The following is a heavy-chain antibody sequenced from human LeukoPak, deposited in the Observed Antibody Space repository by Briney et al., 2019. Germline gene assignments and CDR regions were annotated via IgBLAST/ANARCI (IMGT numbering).Heavy chain of an antibody. Sequence: PGGSLRLSCAASGFTFNTYWMIWVRQAPGKGLEWVANIKQDGSEKYYVGSVKGRFTISRDNAKNSLYLQMNSLRAEDTAVYYCARDRLKRPYYDSTSYQPDAFDIWGQGTMVTVSS. CDR3: ARDRLKRPYYDSTSYQPDAFDI. CDR1: GFTFNTYW. D-gene: IGHD3-22*01. V-gene: IGHV3-7*05. CDR2: IKQDGSEK. J-gene: IGHJ3*02.